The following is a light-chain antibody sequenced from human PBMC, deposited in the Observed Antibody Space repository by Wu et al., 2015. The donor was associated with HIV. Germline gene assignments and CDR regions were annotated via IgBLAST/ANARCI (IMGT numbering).Light chain of an antibody. J-gene: IGKJ1*01. Sequence: DIVLTQSPGTLCLSPGERATLSCRASQSVSSYLAWYQHKPGQAPRLLIHGASSRATVIPDRFSGSGSGIDFTLTINRLEPEDSAVYYCYQYCISPGTFGQGTKVEI. V-gene: IGKV3-20*01. CDR2: GAS. CDR3: YQYCISPGT. CDR1: QSVSSY.